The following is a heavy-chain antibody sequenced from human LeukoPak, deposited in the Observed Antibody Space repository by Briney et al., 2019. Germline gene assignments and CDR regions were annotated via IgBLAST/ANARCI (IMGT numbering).Heavy chain of an antibody. J-gene: IGHJ4*02. D-gene: IGHD3-9*01. V-gene: IGHV1-18*01. CDR2: ISAYNGNT. CDR3: ARVRSWYDILTGYYSTSPGYYFDY. Sequence: ASVKVSCKASGYTFTSYGISWVRQAPGQGLEWMGWISAYNGNTNYAQKLQGRVTMTTDTSTSTAYMELRSLRSDDTAVYYCARVRSWYDILTGYYSTSPGYYFDYWGQGTLVTVSS. CDR1: GYTFTSYG.